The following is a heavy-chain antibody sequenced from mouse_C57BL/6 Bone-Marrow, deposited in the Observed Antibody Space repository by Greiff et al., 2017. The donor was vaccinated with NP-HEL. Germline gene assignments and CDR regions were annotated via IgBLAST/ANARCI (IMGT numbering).Heavy chain of an antibody. J-gene: IGHJ4*01. CDR3: TTLLRRGAMDY. D-gene: IGHD2-4*01. V-gene: IGHV1-50*01. CDR1: GYTFTSYW. CDR2: IDPSDSYT. Sequence: QVQLQQPGAELVKPGASVKLSCKASGYTFTSYWMQWVKQRPGQGLEWIGEIDPSDSYTNYNQKFQGKATITADTSSNTAYLQLSSLTSEDTAVYYCTTLLRRGAMDYWGQGTSVTVSS.